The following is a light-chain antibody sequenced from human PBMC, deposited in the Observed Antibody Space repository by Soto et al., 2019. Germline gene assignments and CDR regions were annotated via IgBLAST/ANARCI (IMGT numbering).Light chain of an antibody. CDR1: QSISSW. V-gene: IGKV1-5*03. J-gene: IGKJ1*01. CDR2: KAY. Sequence: DIQMTQSPSTLSASGGDRVTITCRASQSISSWLAWYQQKPGKAPKLLIYKAYILESGVPSRFSGRGSGTDFTLTISSLQPDDFATYYCQQYNSYLWTFGQGTQVEIK. CDR3: QQYNSYLWT.